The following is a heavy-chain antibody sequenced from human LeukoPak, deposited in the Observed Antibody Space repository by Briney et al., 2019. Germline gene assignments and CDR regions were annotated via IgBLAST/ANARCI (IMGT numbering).Heavy chain of an antibody. CDR2: IYYSGST. V-gene: IGHV4-34*01. CDR1: GGSFSGYY. Sequence: SETLSLTCAVYGGSFSGYYWSWIRQPPGKGLEWIGSIYYSGSTYYNPSLKSRVTISVDTSKNQFSLKLSSVTAADTAVYYCARVQTTYNAFDIWGQGTMVTVSS. CDR3: ARVQTTYNAFDI. D-gene: IGHD1-1*01. J-gene: IGHJ3*02.